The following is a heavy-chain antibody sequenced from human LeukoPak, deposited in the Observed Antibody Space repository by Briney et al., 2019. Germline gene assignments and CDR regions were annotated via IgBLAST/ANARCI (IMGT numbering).Heavy chain of an antibody. CDR3: AREGLYYYDSSGYYRPGGIDY. CDR1: GFTVSSNY. D-gene: IGHD3-22*01. CDR2: IYSGGST. J-gene: IGHJ4*02. V-gene: IGHV3-53*01. Sequence: GGSLRLSCAASGFTVSSNYMSWVRQAPGKGLEWVSVIYSGGSTYYADSVKGRFTISRDNSKNTLYLQMNSLRAEDTAVYYCAREGLYYYDSSGYYRPGGIDYWGQGTLVTVSS.